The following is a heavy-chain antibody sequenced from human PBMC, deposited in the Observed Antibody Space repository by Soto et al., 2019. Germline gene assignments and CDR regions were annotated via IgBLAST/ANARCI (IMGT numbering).Heavy chain of an antibody. Sequence: SETLSLTCAVYGGSFSCYYWSWIRQPPGKGLEWIGEINHSGSTNYNPSLKSRVTISVDTSKNQFSLKLSSVTAADTAVYYCAREDYYDTGYYVVWGQGTQVTVSS. CDR3: AREDYYDTGYYVV. J-gene: IGHJ4*02. CDR1: GGSFSCYY. V-gene: IGHV4-34*01. CDR2: INHSGST. D-gene: IGHD3-9*01.